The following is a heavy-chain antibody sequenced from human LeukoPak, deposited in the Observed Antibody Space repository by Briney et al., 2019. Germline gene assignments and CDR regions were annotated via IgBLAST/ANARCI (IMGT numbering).Heavy chain of an antibody. CDR3: ARWRTARTGFDY. J-gene: IGHJ4*02. CDR2: IYYSGSP. V-gene: IGHV4-39*01. Sequence: PSETLSLTCTVSGGSISSNSYYWGWIRQPPGKGLEWVGSIYYSGSPYYNPSLKSRVTISVDTSKNQFSLKVISVAAADTAVYYCARWRTARTGFDYWGQGTLVTVSS. CDR1: GGSISSNSYY. D-gene: IGHD3/OR15-3a*01.